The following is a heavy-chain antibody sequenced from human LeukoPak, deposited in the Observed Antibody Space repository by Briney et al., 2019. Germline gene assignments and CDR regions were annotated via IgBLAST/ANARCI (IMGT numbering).Heavy chain of an antibody. CDR1: GFTFSSYG. CDR2: ISGSGGST. V-gene: IGHV3-23*01. Sequence: GGSLRLSCAASGFTFSSYGMSWVRQAPGKGLEWVSAISGSGGSTYYADSVKGRFTISRDNSKNTLYLQMNSLRAEDTAVYYCAKGYSSSQYYFDYWGQGTLVTVSS. J-gene: IGHJ4*02. CDR3: AKGYSSSQYYFDY. D-gene: IGHD6-13*01.